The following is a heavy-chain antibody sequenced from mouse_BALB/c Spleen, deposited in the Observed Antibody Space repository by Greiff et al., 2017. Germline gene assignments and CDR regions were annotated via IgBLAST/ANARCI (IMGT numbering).Heavy chain of an antibody. CDR1: GFTFSSFG. CDR3: ARSLLGYYAMDY. CDR2: ISSGSSTI. J-gene: IGHJ4*01. D-gene: IGHD3-3*01. Sequence: EVQLVESGGGLVQPGGSRKLSCAASGFTFSSFGMHWVRQAPEKGREWVAYISSGSSTIYYADTVKGRFTISRDNPKNTLFLQMTSLRSEDTAMYYCARSLLGYYAMDYWGQGTSVTVSS. V-gene: IGHV5-17*02.